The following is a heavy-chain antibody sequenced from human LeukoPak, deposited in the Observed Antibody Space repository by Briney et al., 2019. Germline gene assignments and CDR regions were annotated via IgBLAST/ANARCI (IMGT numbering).Heavy chain of an antibody. D-gene: IGHD1-26*01. CDR1: GFTFSRYA. J-gene: IGHJ4*02. V-gene: IGHV3-64D*09. CDR2: INDNGGRT. CDR3: VKDVGGSYAFDY. Sequence: GGSLRLSCSASGFTFSRYAMHWVRQAPGKGLEYVSGINDNGGRTHYGDSVKGRFSISRDNSKNALHLQMSTLRAEDTALYYCVKDVGGSYAFDYWGQGILVTVAS.